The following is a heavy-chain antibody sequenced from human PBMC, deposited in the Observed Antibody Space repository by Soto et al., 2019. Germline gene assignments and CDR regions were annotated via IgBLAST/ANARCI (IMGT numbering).Heavy chain of an antibody. CDR3: AKDLYGPGSFYSYGMDV. CDR2: ISRDGSNK. CDR1: GFSVSSYD. D-gene: IGHD3-10*01. V-gene: IGHV3-30*18. Sequence: GGSLGLCCAASGFSVSSYDIHWVRQAPGKGLEWVAVISRDGSNKYYADSVKGRFTISRDNSRNTLHLQVNSLRGEDTAVYHCAKDLYGPGSFYSYGMDVWGQGTTVTVSS. J-gene: IGHJ6*02.